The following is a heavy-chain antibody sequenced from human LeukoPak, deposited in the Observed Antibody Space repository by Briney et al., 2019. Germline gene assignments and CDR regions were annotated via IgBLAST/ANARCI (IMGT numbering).Heavy chain of an antibody. D-gene: IGHD1-7*01. J-gene: IGHJ4*02. V-gene: IGHV4-34*01. CDR3: ARGLELDY. CDR1: GGSFSDYY. Sequence: SETLSLTCAVYGGSFSDYYWSWIRQPPGKGLEWIGEIDHRESTTYNPSLKSRVTISVDTSKNQFSLKLSSVTAADTAVYYCARGLELDYWGQGTLVTVSS. CDR2: IDHREST.